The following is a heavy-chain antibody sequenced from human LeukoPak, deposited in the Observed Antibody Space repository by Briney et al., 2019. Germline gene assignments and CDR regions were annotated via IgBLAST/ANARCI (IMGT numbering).Heavy chain of an antibody. CDR1: GYTFTSYD. CDR3: ARDRFLEWLPKDSGANYYYGMDV. J-gene: IGHJ6*02. Sequence: ASVKVSCKASGYTFTSYDINWVRQATGQGLEWMGWMNPNSGNTGYAQKFQGRVTMTRNTSISTAYMELSSLRSEDTAVYYCARDRFLEWLPKDSGANYYYGMDVWGQGTTVTVSS. D-gene: IGHD3-3*01. CDR2: MNPNSGNT. V-gene: IGHV1-8*02.